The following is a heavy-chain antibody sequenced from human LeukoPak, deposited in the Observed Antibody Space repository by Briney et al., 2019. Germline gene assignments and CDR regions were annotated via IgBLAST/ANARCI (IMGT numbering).Heavy chain of an antibody. J-gene: IGHJ5*02. CDR3: ARGPQTDSNSNGWFDP. CDR1: GGSFSGYY. Sequence: SETLSLTCAVHGGSFSGYYWSWIRQPPGKGLEWIGEINHSGSTNYNPSLKSRVTISVDTSKNQFSLKLSSVTAADTAVYYCARGPQTDSNSNGWFDPWGQGTLVTVSS. D-gene: IGHD4-23*01. V-gene: IGHV4-34*01. CDR2: INHSGST.